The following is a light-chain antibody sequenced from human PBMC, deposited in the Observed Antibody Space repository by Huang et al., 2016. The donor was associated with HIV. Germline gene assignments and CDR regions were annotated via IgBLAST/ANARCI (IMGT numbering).Light chain of an antibody. CDR1: QSVLYNSNNKNY. CDR3: QQYYSTPYT. CDR2: WAS. V-gene: IGKV4-1*01. J-gene: IGKJ2*01. Sequence: DIVMTQSPDSLAVSLGERATIHCKSSQSVLYNSNNKNYLTWYQHKPGQPPKLLIYWASTRESGVPDRFSGSGSGTDFTLTISSLQAEDVAVYYCQQYYSTPYTFGQGTKLEIK.